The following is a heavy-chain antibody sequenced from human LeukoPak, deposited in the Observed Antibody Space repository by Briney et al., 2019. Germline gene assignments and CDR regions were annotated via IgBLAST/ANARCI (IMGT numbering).Heavy chain of an antibody. V-gene: IGHV3-9*01. CDR2: ISWNSGII. D-gene: IGHD2/OR15-2a*01. CDR3: AKGGVYGPLDYYYYMDV. J-gene: IGHJ6*03. Sequence: PGRSLTLSCAASGFTFDDYAMHWVRQATGKGLEWVSGISWNSGIIGYADSVKGRFTISRDNAKNSLYLQMNSLRAEDTALYYCAKGGVYGPLDYYYYMDVWGKGTTVTVSS. CDR1: GFTFDDYA.